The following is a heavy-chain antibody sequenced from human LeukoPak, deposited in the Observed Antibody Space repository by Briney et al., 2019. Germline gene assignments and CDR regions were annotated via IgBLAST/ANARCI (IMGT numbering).Heavy chain of an antibody. D-gene: IGHD1-1*01. V-gene: IGHV3-9*01. CDR1: GWRFDEYT. CDR3: AKDMGASPGYPNNWTFYMDV. J-gene: IGHJ6*03. Sequence: GRSLRLSCAASGWRFDEYTIHWVRQVAGKGLEWVSGISWDSGSSAYADSVRGRFTISRDNAKNALYLQMNSLRAEDTSLYYCAKDMGASPGYPNNWTFYMDVWGRGTTVTVSS. CDR2: ISWDSGSS.